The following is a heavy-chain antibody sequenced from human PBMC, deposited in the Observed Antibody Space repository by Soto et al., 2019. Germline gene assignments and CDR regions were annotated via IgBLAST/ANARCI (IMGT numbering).Heavy chain of an antibody. CDR2: ISASGDRT. D-gene: IGHD3-10*01. Sequence: EVQLLESGGGLVQPGGSLSLSCSASGFTFSNYPMSWVPQAPGKGLEWVSSISASGDRTYYADSVKGRFTISRDNSKNTLYLQMNGLRAEDTAVYYCAKKFASGTYYYFDYWGQGTLLTVSS. V-gene: IGHV3-23*01. J-gene: IGHJ4*02. CDR3: AKKFASGTYYYFDY. CDR1: GFTFSNYP.